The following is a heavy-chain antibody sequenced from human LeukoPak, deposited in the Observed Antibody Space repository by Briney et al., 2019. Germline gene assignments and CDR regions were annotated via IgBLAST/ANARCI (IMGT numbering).Heavy chain of an antibody. D-gene: IGHD3-22*01. CDR2: ISSSSSYI. CDR3: ASRRSGYYPGY. J-gene: IGHJ4*02. CDR1: GFTFSSYS. Sequence: PGGSLRLSCAAPGFTFSSYSMNWVRQAPGKGLEWVSSISSSSSYIYYADSVKGRFTISRDNAKNSLYLQMNSLRAEDTAVYYCASRRSGYYPGYWGQGTLVTVSS. V-gene: IGHV3-21*01.